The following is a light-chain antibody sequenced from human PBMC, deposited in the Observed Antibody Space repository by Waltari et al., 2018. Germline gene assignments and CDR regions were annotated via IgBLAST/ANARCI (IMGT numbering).Light chain of an antibody. Sequence: DIVLTQSPGTLSLSPGERATLSCRAIQSVGRSLAWYQQKPGQAPRLLIYDASRRATGIPDRFSGGGSGTDFSLTLNRLEPEDVAVYYCQNYVRLPATFGQGTKVEVK. CDR3: QNYVRLPAT. CDR1: QSVGRS. CDR2: DAS. V-gene: IGKV3-20*01. J-gene: IGKJ1*01.